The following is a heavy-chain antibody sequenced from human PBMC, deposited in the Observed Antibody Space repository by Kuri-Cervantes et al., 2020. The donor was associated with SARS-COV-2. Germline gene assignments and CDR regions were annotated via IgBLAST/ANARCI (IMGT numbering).Heavy chain of an antibody. Sequence: SETLSLTSTVSGASISSYYWSWVRQPPGKGLERIGYIYYSGSTKDNPSLKNRVTISVDTSKNQFTLKLSSVTAADTALYYCARVGRGYCSGGSCSWTAFDIWGQGTMVTVSS. J-gene: IGHJ3*02. CDR1: GASISSYY. V-gene: IGHV4-59*01. CDR2: IYYSGST. CDR3: ARVGRGYCSGGSCSWTAFDI. D-gene: IGHD2-15*01.